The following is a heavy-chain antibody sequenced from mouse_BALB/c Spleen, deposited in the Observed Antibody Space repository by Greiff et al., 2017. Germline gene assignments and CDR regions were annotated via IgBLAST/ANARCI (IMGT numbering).Heavy chain of an antibody. V-gene: IGHV5-4*02. CDR2: ISDGGSYT. J-gene: IGHJ4*01. D-gene: IGHD2-14*01. Sequence: EGKLVESGGGLVKPGGSLKLSCAASGFTFSDYYMYWVRQTPEKRLEWVATISDGGSYTYYPDSVKGRFTISRDNAKNNLYLQMSSLKSEDTAMYYCARDYRAMDYWGQGTSVTVSS. CDR3: ARDYRAMDY. CDR1: GFTFSDYY.